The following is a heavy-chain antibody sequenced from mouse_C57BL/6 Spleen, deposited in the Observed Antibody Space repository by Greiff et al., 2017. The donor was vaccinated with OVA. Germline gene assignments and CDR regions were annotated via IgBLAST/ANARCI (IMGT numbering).Heavy chain of an antibody. Sequence: QVQLKQPGAELVMPGASVKLSCKASGYTFTSYWMHWVKQRPGQGLEWIGEIDPSDSYTNYNQKFKGKSTVTVDKSSSTAYMQLSSLTSEDSAVYYCARGDYGNPFDYWGQGTTLTVSS. CDR2: IDPSDSYT. CDR1: GYTFTSYW. J-gene: IGHJ2*01. V-gene: IGHV1-69*01. CDR3: ARGDYGNPFDY. D-gene: IGHD2-1*01.